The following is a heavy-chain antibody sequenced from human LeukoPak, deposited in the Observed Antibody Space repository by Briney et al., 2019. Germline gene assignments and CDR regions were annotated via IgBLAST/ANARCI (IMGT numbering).Heavy chain of an antibody. J-gene: IGHJ4*02. CDR3: ARDSGVLWFGDSPG. Sequence: GGSLRLSCAASGFTFSSYSMNWVRQAPRKGLEWVSSISSSSSYIYYADSVKGRFTISRDNAKNSLYLQMNSLRAEDTAVYYCARDSGVLWFGDSPGGGQGTLVTVSS. V-gene: IGHV3-21*01. CDR1: GFTFSSYS. CDR2: ISSSSSYI. D-gene: IGHD3-10*01.